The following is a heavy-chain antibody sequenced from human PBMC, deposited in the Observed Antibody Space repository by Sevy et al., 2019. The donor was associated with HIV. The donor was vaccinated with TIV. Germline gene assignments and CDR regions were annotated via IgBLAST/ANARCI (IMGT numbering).Heavy chain of an antibody. CDR3: ARARGNTYYYDSSGYYYDY. V-gene: IGHV3-72*01. J-gene: IGHJ4*02. CDR1: GFTFSDHY. CDR2: TRNKANSYTT. D-gene: IGHD3-22*01. Sequence: GGSLRLSCAASGFTFSDHYMDWVRQAPGKGLEWVGRTRNKANSYTTEYAASVKGRFTISRDDSKNSLYLQMNSLKTEDTAVYYCARARGNTYYYDSSGYYYDYWGQGTLVTVSS.